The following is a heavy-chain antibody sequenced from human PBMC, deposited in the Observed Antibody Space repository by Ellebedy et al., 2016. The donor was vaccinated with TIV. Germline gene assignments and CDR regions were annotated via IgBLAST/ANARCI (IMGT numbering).Heavy chain of an antibody. CDR1: GFTFSFYA. Sequence: GESLKISCAASGFTFSFYARSWVRQIPGKGLEWVSVIYSGGSTYYADSVKGRFTISRDNSKNTLYLQMNSLRAEDTAVYYCARGQGYAHQGLNFDYWGQGTLVTVSS. V-gene: IGHV3-53*01. CDR2: IYSGGST. J-gene: IGHJ4*02. CDR3: ARGQGYAHQGLNFDY. D-gene: IGHD2-2*01.